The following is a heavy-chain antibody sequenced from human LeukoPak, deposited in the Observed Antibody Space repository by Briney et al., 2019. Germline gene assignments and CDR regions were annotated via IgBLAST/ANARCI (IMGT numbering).Heavy chain of an antibody. J-gene: IGHJ5*02. CDR2: INPNNGGT. CDR1: GYTFTGYY. V-gene: IGHV1-2*06. CDR3: AREYRKLRYFDWLRTKKNWFDP. Sequence: ASVKVSCKASGYTFTGYYMHWVRQAPGQGLEWMGRINPNNGGTNYAQKFQGRVTMTRDTSITTAYMELSSLRSEDTAVYYCAREYRKLRYFDWLRTKKNWFDPWGQGTLVTVSS. D-gene: IGHD3-9*01.